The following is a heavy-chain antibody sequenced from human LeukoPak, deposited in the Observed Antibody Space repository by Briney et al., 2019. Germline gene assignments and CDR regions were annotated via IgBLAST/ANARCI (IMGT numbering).Heavy chain of an antibody. J-gene: IGHJ4*02. CDR1: GFTFSNSW. CDR3: ARDRGYSSFDY. D-gene: IGHD6-19*01. CDR2: IKPGGSEK. Sequence: GGSLRLSCAASGFTFSNSWMNWVRQAPGKGLEWVATIKPGGSEKYYVGSVKGRFTISRDNAKNSLYLQMNSLRADDTAVYYCARDRGYSSFDYWGQGTLVTVSS. V-gene: IGHV3-7*01.